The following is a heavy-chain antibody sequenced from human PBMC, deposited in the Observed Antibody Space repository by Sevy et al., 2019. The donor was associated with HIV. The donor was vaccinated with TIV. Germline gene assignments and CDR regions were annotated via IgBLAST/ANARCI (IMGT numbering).Heavy chain of an antibody. J-gene: IGHJ4*02. CDR1: GFTFSSYS. Sequence: GGSLRLSCAASGFTFSSYSMNWVRQAPGKGLEWVSYISSSSSTINYADSVKGRFTISRDNAKNSLYLQMNSLRDEDTAVYYCAGDIAPSEGVTARGGFDYWGQGTLVTVSS. D-gene: IGHD2-21*02. V-gene: IGHV3-48*02. CDR2: ISSSSSTI. CDR3: AGDIAPSEGVTARGGFDY.